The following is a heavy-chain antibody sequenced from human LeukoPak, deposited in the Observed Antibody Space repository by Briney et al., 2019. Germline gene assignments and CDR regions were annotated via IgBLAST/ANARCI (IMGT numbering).Heavy chain of an antibody. CDR3: ARVTRIAAAGTWVSWFDP. Sequence: ASVTVSCKPSGYIFTGYYMHWVRQAPGQVREWMGWINPNSGGTNYAQKFQGRVTMTRDTSISTAYMELSRLRSDDTAVYYCARVTRIAAAGTWVSWFDPWGQGTLVTVSS. CDR1: GYIFTGYY. D-gene: IGHD6-13*01. V-gene: IGHV1-2*02. CDR2: INPNSGGT. J-gene: IGHJ5*02.